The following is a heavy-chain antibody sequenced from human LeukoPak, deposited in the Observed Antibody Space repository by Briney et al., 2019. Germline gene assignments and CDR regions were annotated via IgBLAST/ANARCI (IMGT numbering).Heavy chain of an antibody. J-gene: IGHJ5*02. CDR1: RGSISSYY. Sequence: SETLSLTCIVSRGSISSYYWSWIRQPPGKGLEWIGSIYYSGSTYSNPSLKSRVTIFVDTSKNQFSLKLCSVTAADTAVYYCARAFIRNLNWFDPWGQGTLVTVSS. D-gene: IGHD2-21*01. V-gene: IGHV4-39*01. CDR3: ARAFIRNLNWFDP. CDR2: IYYSGST.